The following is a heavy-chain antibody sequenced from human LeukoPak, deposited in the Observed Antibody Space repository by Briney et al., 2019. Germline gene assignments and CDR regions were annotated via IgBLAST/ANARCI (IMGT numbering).Heavy chain of an antibody. CDR2: IIGSSGTT. D-gene: IGHD5-12*01. CDR3: AKGAYDYIEIAYFDY. J-gene: IGHJ4*02. V-gene: IGHV3-23*01. Sequence: GGSLRLSCAASGFTFRSYAIYWVRQAPGKGLEWVSLIIGSSGTTFYADSVKGRFTISRDKSKSTLYLQMNSLRAEDTAVYYCAKGAYDYIEIAYFDYWGQGSLVTVSS. CDR1: GFTFRSYA.